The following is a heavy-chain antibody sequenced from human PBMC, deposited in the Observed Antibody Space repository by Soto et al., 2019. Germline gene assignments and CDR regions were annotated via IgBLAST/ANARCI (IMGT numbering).Heavy chain of an antibody. CDR3: ARSQPRSGWYVALYYNYGMDV. J-gene: IGHJ6*02. D-gene: IGHD6-19*01. V-gene: IGHV4-39*01. CDR2: IYYSGST. CDR1: GGSISSSSYY. Sequence: SETLSLTCTVSGGSISSSSYYWGWIRQPPWKGLEWIGSIYYSGSTYYNPSLKSRVTISVATSNKQFSLKLSSVIAAATAVYDCARSQPRSGWYVALYYNYGMDVWAQGTTVTVSS.